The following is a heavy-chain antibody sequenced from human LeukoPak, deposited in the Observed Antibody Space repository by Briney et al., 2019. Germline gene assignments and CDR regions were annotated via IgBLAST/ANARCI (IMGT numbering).Heavy chain of an antibody. J-gene: IGHJ4*02. CDR3: ARDGGYCSSTSCYSISYFDY. CDR1: GFTFDDYG. V-gene: IGHV3-20*04. CDR2: INWNGGST. D-gene: IGHD2-2*01. Sequence: PGGSLRLSCAASGFTFDDYGMSWVRQAPGKGLEWVSGINWNGGSTGYADSVKGRFTISRDNAKNSLYLQTNSLRAEDTALYYCARDGGYCSSTSCYSISYFDYWGQGTLVTVSS.